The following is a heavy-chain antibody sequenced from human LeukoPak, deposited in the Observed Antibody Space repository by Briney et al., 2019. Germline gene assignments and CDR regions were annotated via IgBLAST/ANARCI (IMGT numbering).Heavy chain of an antibody. D-gene: IGHD2-15*01. CDR1: GFTFSDHY. CDR2: TRNRANSYTT. Sequence: GGSLRLSCAASGFTFSDHYMDWVRQAPGKGLEWVGRTRNRANSYTTEYAASVKGSFTISRDNAKNSLYLQMNSLRAEDTAVYYCARAEGIVDYWGQGTLVTVSS. J-gene: IGHJ4*02. CDR3: ARAEGIVDY. V-gene: IGHV3-72*01.